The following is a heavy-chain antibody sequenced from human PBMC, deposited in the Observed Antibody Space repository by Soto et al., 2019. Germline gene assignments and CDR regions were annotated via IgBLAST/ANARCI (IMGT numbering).Heavy chain of an antibody. D-gene: IGHD6-13*01. CDR1: GFTFSSYW. CDR3: ARGYSSSWYNCFDP. Sequence: GGSLRLSCAASGFTFSSYWMHWVRQAPGKGLVWVSRINSDGSSTSYADSVKGRFTISRDNAKNTLYLQMNSLRAEDTAVYYCARGYSSSWYNCFDPWGQGTLVTVSS. V-gene: IGHV3-74*01. CDR2: INSDGSST. J-gene: IGHJ5*02.